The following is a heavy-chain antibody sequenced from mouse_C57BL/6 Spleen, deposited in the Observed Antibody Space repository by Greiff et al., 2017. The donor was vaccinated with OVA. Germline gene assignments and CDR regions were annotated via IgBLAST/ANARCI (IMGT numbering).Heavy chain of an antibody. J-gene: IGHJ1*03. CDR1: GFTFSDYG. D-gene: IGHD2-12*01. CDR3: ARRDSYYLWYFDV. Sequence: EVMLVESGGGLVKPGGSLKLSCAASGFTFSDYGMHWVRQAPEKGLEWVAYISSGSSTIYYADTVKGRFTISRDNAKNTLFLQMTSLRSEDTAMYYCARRDSYYLWYFDVWGTGTTVTVSS. V-gene: IGHV5-17*01. CDR2: ISSGSSTI.